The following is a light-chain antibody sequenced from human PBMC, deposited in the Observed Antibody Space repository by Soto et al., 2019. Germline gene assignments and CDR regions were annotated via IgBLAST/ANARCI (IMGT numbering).Light chain of an antibody. CDR2: SAS. CDR3: QQYNNWPPLT. J-gene: IGKJ5*01. Sequence: EIVLTQSPGTLSLSPGERATLSCMASQSVSSSYLAWYQQKPGQAPRFLIYSASSRATGIPDRFSGSGSGTEFTLTISSLQSEDFAVYYCQQYNNWPPLTFGQGTRLEIK. V-gene: IGKV3-20*01. CDR1: QSVSSSY.